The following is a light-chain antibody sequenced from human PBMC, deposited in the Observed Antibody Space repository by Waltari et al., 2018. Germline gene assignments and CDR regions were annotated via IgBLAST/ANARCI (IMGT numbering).Light chain of an antibody. J-gene: IGKJ3*01. CDR2: DAS. V-gene: IGKV3-11*01. CDR3: QLRYKWPPIFT. CDR1: ERVSNY. Sequence: EVVLTQSPATLSLSPGERATLSCRASERVSNYLAWYPQKPGPAPTLLIYDASTRATGIPARFSGSGSGTDFTLSISSLEPEDFAVYYCQLRYKWPPIFTFGPGTKVHIK.